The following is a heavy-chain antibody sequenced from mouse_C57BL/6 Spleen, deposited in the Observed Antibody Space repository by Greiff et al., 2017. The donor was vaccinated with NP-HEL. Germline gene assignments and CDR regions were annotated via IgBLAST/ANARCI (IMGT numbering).Heavy chain of an antibody. CDR3: ARHDGNYFDY. V-gene: IGHV5-6*01. D-gene: IGHD2-3*01. Sequence: EVQLVESGGDLVKPGGSLKLSCAASGFTFSSYGMSWVRQTPDKRLEWVATISSGGSYTYYPDSVKGRFTISRDNAKNTLYLQMSSLKSEDTDMYYCARHDGNYFDYWGQGTTLTVSS. J-gene: IGHJ2*01. CDR1: GFTFSSYG. CDR2: ISSGGSYT.